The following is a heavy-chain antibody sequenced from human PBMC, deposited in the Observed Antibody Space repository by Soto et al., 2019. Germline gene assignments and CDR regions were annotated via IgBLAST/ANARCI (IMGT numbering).Heavy chain of an antibody. J-gene: IGHJ6*02. CDR2: IGIAGDP. V-gene: IGHV3-13*05. Sequence: EEQLVESGGGLVQPGGSLRLSCVASGFILSGYDMHWVRQATGEGLEWVSAIGIAGDPYYSGSVKGRFTISRGNAENSLYLQMTSLRAGDTAVYYCARAGYDSGGYYFYAVDVWGPGTTVTVSS. CDR1: GFILSGYD. D-gene: IGHD2-2*01. CDR3: ARAGYDSGGYYFYAVDV.